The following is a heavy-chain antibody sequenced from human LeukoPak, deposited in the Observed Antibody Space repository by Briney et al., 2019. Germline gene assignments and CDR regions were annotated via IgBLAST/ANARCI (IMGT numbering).Heavy chain of an antibody. Sequence: GGSLRLSCAASGFTFSSYEMNWVRQAPGKGREWVSYISSSGSTIYYAHSVKGRFTISRDNAKNSLYLQMNSLRAEDTAVYYCARGRSYGSGSYYSYYYYYGMYVWGQGTTVTVSS. CDR1: GFTFSSYE. J-gene: IGHJ6*02. V-gene: IGHV3-48*03. CDR2: ISSSGSTI. D-gene: IGHD3-10*01. CDR3: ARGRSYGSGSYYSYYYYYGMYV.